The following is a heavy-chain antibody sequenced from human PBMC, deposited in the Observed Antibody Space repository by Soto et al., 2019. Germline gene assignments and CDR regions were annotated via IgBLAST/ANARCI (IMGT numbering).Heavy chain of an antibody. V-gene: IGHV1-46*01. CDR3: AREVFQYCSSTSCYPCYYMDV. Sequence: VASVKVSCKASRYTFTSYYMHWVRQAPKQGLEWMGMINPYDGNTSYAQKLQGRVTMTRDTSTSTVYMELRSLRSDDTAVYYCAREVFQYCSSTSCYPCYYMDVWGKGTTVTVSS. D-gene: IGHD2-2*01. CDR2: INPYDGNT. CDR1: RYTFTSYY. J-gene: IGHJ6*03.